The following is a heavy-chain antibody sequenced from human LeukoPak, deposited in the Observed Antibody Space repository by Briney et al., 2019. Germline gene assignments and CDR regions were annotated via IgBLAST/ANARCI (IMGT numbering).Heavy chain of an antibody. CDR2: ISASGGTT. CDR1: GFNFSSYA. Sequence: GGSLRLSCAAFGFNFSSYAMSWVRQAPGKGLEWVSGISASGGTTYYTDSVKGRFTISRDSSKSTLFLQMNSLRAEDTALYYCAKVRSADMAAALNYWGQGILVTVSS. CDR3: AKVRSADMAAALNY. V-gene: IGHV3-23*01. J-gene: IGHJ4*02. D-gene: IGHD6-13*01.